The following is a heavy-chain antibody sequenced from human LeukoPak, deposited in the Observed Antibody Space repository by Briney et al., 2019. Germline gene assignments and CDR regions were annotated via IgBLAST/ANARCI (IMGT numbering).Heavy chain of an antibody. D-gene: IGHD6-13*01. CDR2: INPSGGST. Sequence: ASVKVSCKASGYTFTSYYMHWVRQAPGQGLEWMGIINPSGGSTSYAQKFQGRVTMTRDTSTSTVYMELSSLRSEDTAVYYCARDPVPAAGYYYYYMDVWGKGTTVTVSS. J-gene: IGHJ6*03. CDR1: GYTFTSYY. CDR3: ARDPVPAAGYYYYYMDV. V-gene: IGHV1-46*01.